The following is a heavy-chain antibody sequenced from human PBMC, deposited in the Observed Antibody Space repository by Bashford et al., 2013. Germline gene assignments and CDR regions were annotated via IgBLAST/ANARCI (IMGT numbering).Heavy chain of an antibody. CDR1: GYLFNRNY. CDR2: VDPKTGDV. CDR3: ARDRVAVFTAILMDF. V-gene: IGHV1-46*02. Sequence: VASVKVSCAPSGYLFNRNYIHWVRQGPEHGLEWMGIVDPKTGDVTYAHNFRDRVTMTADTSTATVFLELSHLRSDDTAVYYCARDRVAVFTAILMDFWGQGTQVTVSS. J-gene: IGHJ1*01. D-gene: IGHD2-21*01.